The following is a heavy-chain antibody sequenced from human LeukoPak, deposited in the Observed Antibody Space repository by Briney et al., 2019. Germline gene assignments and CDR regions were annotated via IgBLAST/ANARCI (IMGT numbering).Heavy chain of an antibody. D-gene: IGHD3-22*01. CDR2: IYSGGST. CDR1: GFTVSSNY. J-gene: IGHJ4*02. CDR3: ARDGGTYYYDSSGYYPQGYFDY. V-gene: IGHV3-53*01. Sequence: GGSLRLSCAASGFTVSSNYMSWVRQAPGKGLEWVSVIYSGGSTYYADSVKGRFTISRGNSKNTLYLQMNSLRAEDTAVYYCARDGGTYYYDSSGYYPQGYFDYWGQGTLVTVSS.